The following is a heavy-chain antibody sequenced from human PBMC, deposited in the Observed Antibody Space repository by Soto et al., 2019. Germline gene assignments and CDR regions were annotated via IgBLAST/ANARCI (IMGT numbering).Heavy chain of an antibody. CDR1: GFTFSSYA. CDR2: ISGSGGST. J-gene: IGHJ3*02. V-gene: IGHV3-23*01. CDR3: AKDLRHCSSTSCYGPDAFDI. D-gene: IGHD2-2*01. Sequence: GGSLRLSCAASGFTFSSYAMSWVRQAPGKGLEWVSAISGSGGSTYYADSVKGRFTISRDNSKNTLYLQMNSLRAEDTAVYYCAKDLRHCSSTSCYGPDAFDIWGQGTMVTVSS.